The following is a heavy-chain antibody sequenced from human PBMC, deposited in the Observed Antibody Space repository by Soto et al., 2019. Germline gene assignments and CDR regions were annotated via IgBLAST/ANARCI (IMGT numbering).Heavy chain of an antibody. CDR3: AKGYCSGGSCYFDY. Sequence: GGSLRLSCAASGFTFDDYAMHWVRQAPGKGLEWVSGISWNSGSIGYADSVKGRFTISRDNAKNSLYLQMNSLRAEDTALYYCAKGYCSGGSCYFDYWGQGTLVTVSS. CDR2: ISWNSGSI. V-gene: IGHV3-9*01. D-gene: IGHD2-15*01. CDR1: GFTFDDYA. J-gene: IGHJ4*02.